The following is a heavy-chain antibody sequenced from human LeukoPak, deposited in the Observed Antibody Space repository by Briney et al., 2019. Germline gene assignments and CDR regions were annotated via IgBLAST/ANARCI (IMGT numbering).Heavy chain of an antibody. V-gene: IGHV3-66*01. Sequence: PGGSLRLSCAASGFIVSSNYMSWVRQAPGKGLEWVSVIYSGGDTYYADPVKGRFTISRDNSKNTLYLQMNSLRAEDTAMYYCARILLEAFDIWGQGTMVTVSS. CDR1: GFIVSSNY. CDR2: IYSGGDT. CDR3: ARILLEAFDI. D-gene: IGHD2/OR15-2a*01. J-gene: IGHJ3*02.